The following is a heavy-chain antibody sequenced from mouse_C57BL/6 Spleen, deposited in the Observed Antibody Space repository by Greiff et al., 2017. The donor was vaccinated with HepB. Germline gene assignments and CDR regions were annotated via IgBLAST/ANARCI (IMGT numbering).Heavy chain of an antibody. CDR3: ARWGGKENAMDY. CDR2: IHPNSGST. J-gene: IGHJ4*01. V-gene: IGHV1-64*01. CDR1: GYTFTSYW. Sequence: QVQLQQSGAELVKPGASVKLSCKASGYTFTSYWMHWVKQRPGQGLEWIGMIHPNSGSTNYNEKFKSKATLTVDKSSSTAYMQLSSLTSEDSAVYYCARWGGKENAMDYWGQGTSVTVSS. D-gene: IGHD2-1*01.